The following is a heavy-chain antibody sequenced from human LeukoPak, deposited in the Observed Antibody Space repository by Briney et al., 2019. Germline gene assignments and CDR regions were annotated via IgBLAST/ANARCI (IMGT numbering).Heavy chain of an antibody. Sequence: GASVKVSCKASGYTFTARYIHWVRQAPGQGLEWMGWINPDSGDTYYTQKFQGRITMTRDTSISTVYMELTRLTSDDTAVYYCARENIIGGIVDGEDYWGQGTLVTVSS. CDR1: GYTFTARY. CDR2: INPDSGDT. CDR3: ARENIIGGIVDGEDY. D-gene: IGHD3-10*01. J-gene: IGHJ4*02. V-gene: IGHV1-2*02.